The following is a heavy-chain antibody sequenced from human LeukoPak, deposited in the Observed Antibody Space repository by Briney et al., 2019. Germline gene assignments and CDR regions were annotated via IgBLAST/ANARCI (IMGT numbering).Heavy chain of an antibody. V-gene: IGHV4-34*01. D-gene: IGHD2-15*01. J-gene: IGHJ4*02. Sequence: PSETLSLTCAVYGGSFSGYYWSWIRQPPGKGLEWIGEINHSGSTNYNPSLKSRVTISVDTSKNQFSLKLSSVTAEDAAVYYCARAPVTSCRGAFCYPFDYWGPGILVTVSS. CDR1: GGSFSGYY. CDR3: ARAPVTSCRGAFCYPFDY. CDR2: INHSGST.